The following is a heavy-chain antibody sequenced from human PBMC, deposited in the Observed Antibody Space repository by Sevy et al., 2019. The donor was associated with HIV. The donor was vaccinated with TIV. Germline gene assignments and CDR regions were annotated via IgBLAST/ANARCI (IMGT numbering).Heavy chain of an antibody. V-gene: IGHV4-59*08. D-gene: IGHD1-26*01. CDR1: GGSITSLY. J-gene: IGHJ4*02. CDR3: AGENAWGRGYS. CDR2: IYYNGHI. Sequence: SETLSLTCTVSGGSITSLYWNWIRQPPGKGLEWIANIYYNGHINYNPSLKSWVTLSLDTSKNQFSLRLSPVTAADTAMYYCAGENAWGRGYSWGQGTLVTVSS.